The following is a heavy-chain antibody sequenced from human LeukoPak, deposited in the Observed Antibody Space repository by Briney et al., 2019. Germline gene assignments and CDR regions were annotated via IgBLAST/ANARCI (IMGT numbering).Heavy chain of an antibody. V-gene: IGHV1-2*02. D-gene: IGHD6-13*01. CDR1: GYTFTGYY. J-gene: IGHJ3*02. CDR3: ARELSAAGRWGAFDI. CDR2: INPNGGDT. Sequence: GASVKVSCKASGYTFTGYYMHWVRQAPGQGLEWMGWINPNGGDTNYAQKFQGRVTMTRDTSISTAYMELSRLRSDDTAVYYCARELSAAGRWGAFDIWGQGTTVTVSS.